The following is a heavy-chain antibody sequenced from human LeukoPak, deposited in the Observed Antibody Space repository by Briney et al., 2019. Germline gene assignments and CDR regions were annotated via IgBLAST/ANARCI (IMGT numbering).Heavy chain of an antibody. CDR2: INGRGTST. V-gene: IGHV3-23*01. D-gene: IGHD1-26*01. Sequence: GGSLRLSCAVSGFTFSDYAMSWVRRAPGKGLDWVSLINGRGTSTYYADSVKGRFTISRDNSKNTLYLQMNSLGADDTAVYYCAKDLSDNVVGAVDNAFDIWGQGTMVTVSS. CDR3: AKDLSDNVVGAVDNAFDI. J-gene: IGHJ3*02. CDR1: GFTFSDYA.